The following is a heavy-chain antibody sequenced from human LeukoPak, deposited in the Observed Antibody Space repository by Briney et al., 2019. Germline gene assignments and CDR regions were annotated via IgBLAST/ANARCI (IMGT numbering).Heavy chain of an antibody. CDR1: GFTFSSYS. D-gene: IGHD3-22*01. J-gene: IGHJ4*02. Sequence: GGSRRLSSAAYGFTFSSYSTNWVRQAPGKGLEWVSSISSSRSYIYYADSVKGRFTIPRDNAKNSLYLQMNSLKAEDTAVYYCARGYDSSGYYPPGGQGTRVTVSS. CDR3: ARGYDSSGYYPP. CDR2: ISSSRSYI. V-gene: IGHV3-21*01.